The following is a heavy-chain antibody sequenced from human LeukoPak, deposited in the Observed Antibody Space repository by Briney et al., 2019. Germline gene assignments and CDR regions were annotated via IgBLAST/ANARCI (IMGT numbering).Heavy chain of an antibody. V-gene: IGHV1-18*01. D-gene: IGHD3-10*01. J-gene: IGHJ5*02. CDR3: ARSGRDYYGSGGFDP. CDR1: GYTFTTYG. CDR2: ISTYNGNT. Sequence: ASVKVSCKASGYTFTTYGISWVRQAPGQGLEWMGWISTYNGNTNYAQKLQGRVTMTTDTSTSTAYMELGSLRSDDTAVYYCARSGRDYYGSGGFDPWGQGTLVTVSS.